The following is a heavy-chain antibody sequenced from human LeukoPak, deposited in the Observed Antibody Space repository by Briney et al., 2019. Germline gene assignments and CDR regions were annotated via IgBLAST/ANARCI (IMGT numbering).Heavy chain of an antibody. Sequence: GGSLRLSCAASGFTFSSYSMSWVRQAPGKGLEWVSAIGGSGGSTYYADSVKGRFTISRDNSKNTLYLQMNSLRAEDTAVYYCAKDRTSAEAYYFDYWGQGTLVTVSS. CDR1: GFTFSSYS. J-gene: IGHJ4*02. CDR2: IGGSGGST. CDR3: AKDRTSAEAYYFDY. V-gene: IGHV3-23*01.